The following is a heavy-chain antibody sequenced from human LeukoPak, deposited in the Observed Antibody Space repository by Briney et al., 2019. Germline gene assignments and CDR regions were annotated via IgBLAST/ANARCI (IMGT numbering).Heavy chain of an antibody. CDR3: APDDKENSDILTAY. CDR2: TRYDGTNK. J-gene: IGHJ4*02. V-gene: IGHV3-30*02. CDR1: GFTVSSNY. D-gene: IGHD3-9*01. Sequence: GGSLRLSCAASGFTVSSNYMSWVREAPGKGLEWVAFTRYDGTNKYYAESVKSRFTISGDNSKNTLYLQMNSLRAEDTAVYYCAPDDKENSDILTAYWGQGSLVTASS.